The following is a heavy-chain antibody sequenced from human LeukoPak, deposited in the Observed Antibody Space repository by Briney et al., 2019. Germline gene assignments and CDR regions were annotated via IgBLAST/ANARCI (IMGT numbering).Heavy chain of an antibody. Sequence: PSETLSLTCAVYGGSFSGYYWSWIRQPPGKGLEWIGEINHSGSTNYNPSLKSRVTISVDTSKNQFSLKLSSVTAADTAVYYCARGPPYPFDYWGQGTLVTVSS. CDR1: GGSFSGYY. J-gene: IGHJ4*02. CDR3: ARGPPYPFDY. V-gene: IGHV4-34*01. D-gene: IGHD2-2*01. CDR2: INHSGST.